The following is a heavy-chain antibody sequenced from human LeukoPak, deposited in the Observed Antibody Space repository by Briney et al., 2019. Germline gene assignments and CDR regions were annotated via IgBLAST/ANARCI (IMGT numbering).Heavy chain of an antibody. V-gene: IGHV4-34*01. D-gene: IGHD3-22*01. CDR1: GGSFSGYY. J-gene: IGHJ6*02. CDR3: ATGTGYSYDSSGGDV. CDR2: INHSGST. Sequence: PSETLSLTCAVYGGSFSGYYWSWIRQPPGKGLEWIGEINHSGSTNYNPSLKSRVTISVDTSKNQFSLKLSSVTAADTAVYYCATGTGYSYDSSGGDVWGQGTTVTVSS.